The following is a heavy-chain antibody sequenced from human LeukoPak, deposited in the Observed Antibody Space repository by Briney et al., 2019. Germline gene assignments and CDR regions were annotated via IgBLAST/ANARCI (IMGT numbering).Heavy chain of an antibody. CDR3: ARSRYCSSTSCYSDY. J-gene: IGHJ4*02. V-gene: IGHV3-30*02. Sequence: GGSLRLSCAASGFTFSHYGMHWVRQAPGKGLEWVTFIRYDGSNKYYADSVKGRFTISRDDSKNTLYLQMNSLRAEDTAVYYCARSRYCSSTSCYSDYWGQGTLVTVSS. CDR1: GFTFSHYG. CDR2: IRYDGSNK. D-gene: IGHD2-2*01.